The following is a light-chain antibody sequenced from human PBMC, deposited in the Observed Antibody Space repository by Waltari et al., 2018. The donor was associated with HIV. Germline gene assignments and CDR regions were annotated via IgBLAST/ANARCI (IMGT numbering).Light chain of an antibody. V-gene: IGLV1-40*01. CDR3: QSYDNSLSGVV. CDR1: SSNIGAASD. Sequence: QSVLTQPPSVSGAPGLRVTLSCTGSSSNIGAASDVHWYQQLPGTAPKLLIYGDKNRPSGVPDRFSGSKSGTSASLAITGLQAEDEADYYCQSYDNSLSGVVFGGGTKLTVL. CDR2: GDK. J-gene: IGLJ2*01.